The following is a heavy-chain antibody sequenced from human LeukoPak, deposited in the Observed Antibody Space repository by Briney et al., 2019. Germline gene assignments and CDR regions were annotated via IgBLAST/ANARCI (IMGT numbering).Heavy chain of an antibody. Sequence: GGSLRLSCVASGFTFSSYTMNWVRQAPGKGLEWVSAISGDGVGTYYVDSVKGRFTISRDNSWNTLYLQMNSLRAEDTAVYYCARWVSVFDYWGQGALVTVSS. CDR2: ISGDGVGT. CDR1: GFTFSSYT. CDR3: ARWVSVFDY. D-gene: IGHD6-13*01. V-gene: IGHV3-23*01. J-gene: IGHJ4*02.